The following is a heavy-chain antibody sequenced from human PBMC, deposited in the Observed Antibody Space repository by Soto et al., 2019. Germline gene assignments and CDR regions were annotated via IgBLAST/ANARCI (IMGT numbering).Heavy chain of an antibody. Sequence: SETLSLTCTVSGGSISSGGYYWSWIRQHPGKGLEWIGYIYYSGSTYYNPSLKSRVTISVDTSKNQFPLKLSSVTAADTAVYYCARTDYDFWSGYYGEAFDYWGQGTLVTVSS. CDR2: IYYSGST. J-gene: IGHJ4*02. CDR1: GGSISSGGYY. V-gene: IGHV4-31*03. D-gene: IGHD3-3*01. CDR3: ARTDYDFWSGYYGEAFDY.